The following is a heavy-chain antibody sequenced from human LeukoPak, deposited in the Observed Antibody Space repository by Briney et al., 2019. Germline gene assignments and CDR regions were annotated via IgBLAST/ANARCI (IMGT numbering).Heavy chain of an antibody. CDR2: FYYSGST. CDR1: GGPISSYY. CDR3: ARFGWFGGSGYGMDV. V-gene: IGHV4-59*08. D-gene: IGHD3-10*01. Sequence: SETLSLTCTVSGGPISSYYWSWIRQPPGKGLEWIGYFYYSGSTNYNPSLKSRVTISVDTSKNQHSLKLSSVTAADTAVYYCARFGWFGGSGYGMDVWGQATTVTVSS. J-gene: IGHJ6*02.